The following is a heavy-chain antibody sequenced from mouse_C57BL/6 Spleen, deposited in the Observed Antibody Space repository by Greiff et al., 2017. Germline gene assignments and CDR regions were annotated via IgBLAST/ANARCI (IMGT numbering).Heavy chain of an antibody. CDR2: INYDGSST. D-gene: IGHD4-1*02. J-gene: IGHJ4*01. CDR3: AREAQLGRAMDY. CDR1: GFTFSDYY. Sequence: EVKLVESEGGLVQPGSSMKLSCTASGFTFSDYYMAWVRQVPEKGLEWVANINYDGSSTYYLDSLKSRFIISRDNAKNILYLQMSSLKSEDTATYYCAREAQLGRAMDYWGQGTSVTVSS. V-gene: IGHV5-16*01.